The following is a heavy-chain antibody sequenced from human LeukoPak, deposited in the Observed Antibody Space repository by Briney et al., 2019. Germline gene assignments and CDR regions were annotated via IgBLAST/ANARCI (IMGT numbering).Heavy chain of an antibody. CDR2: INTDGSST. J-gene: IGHJ4*02. V-gene: IGHV3-74*01. D-gene: IGHD4-11*01. CDR3: AKAPYSNLDFEY. CDR1: GFTFSGYW. Sequence: PGGSLRLSCAASGFTFSGYWMHWVRQAPGKGLVWVSRINTDGSSTNYADSVKGRFTISRDNAKNTLYLQMNSLRAEDTAVYYCAKAPYSNLDFEYWGQGALVTVSS.